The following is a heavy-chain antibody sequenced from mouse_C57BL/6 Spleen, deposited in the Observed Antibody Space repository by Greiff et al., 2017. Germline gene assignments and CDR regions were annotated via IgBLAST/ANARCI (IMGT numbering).Heavy chain of an antibody. J-gene: IGHJ2*01. Sequence: QVQLQQPGAELVKPGASVTLSCKASGYTFTSSWMQWVKQRPGQGLAWIGQIDPSDSYTNSNQKFKGKATLTVDTSSSTASMQLSSLKFDDSAADYCTSNYAYWGQGTTLTVSS. CDR1: GYTFTSSW. V-gene: IGHV1-50*01. CDR3: TSNYAY. D-gene: IGHD2-1*01. CDR2: IDPSDSYT.